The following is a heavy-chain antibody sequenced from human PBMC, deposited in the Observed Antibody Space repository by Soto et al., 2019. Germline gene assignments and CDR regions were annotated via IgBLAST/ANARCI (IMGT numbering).Heavy chain of an antibody. J-gene: IGHJ4*02. Sequence: SETLSLTCTVSGGSISSSNWWNWVRQPPGKGLEWIGEIYHSGSTNYNPSLKSRVTISVDTSKNQFSLKLSSVTAADTAVYYCARHLSTTIAPLPFDYWGQGTLVTVSS. CDR1: GGSISSSNW. D-gene: IGHD1-1*01. V-gene: IGHV4-4*02. CDR3: ARHLSTTIAPLPFDY. CDR2: IYHSGST.